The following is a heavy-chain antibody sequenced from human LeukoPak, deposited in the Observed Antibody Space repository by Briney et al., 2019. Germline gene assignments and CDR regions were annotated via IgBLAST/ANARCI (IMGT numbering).Heavy chain of an antibody. CDR3: AKGSGYYGRYYFDY. CDR1: GFTFSNYA. CDR2: ISGSGGST. J-gene: IGHJ4*02. V-gene: IGHV3-23*01. Sequence: GGSLRLSCAASGFTFSNYAINWVRQPPGKGPEWVSAISGSGGSTYYADSVKGRFNISRDNSKNTVYLQMNSLRAEDTAVYYCAKGSGYYGRYYFDYWGQGTLVTVSS. D-gene: IGHD3-3*01.